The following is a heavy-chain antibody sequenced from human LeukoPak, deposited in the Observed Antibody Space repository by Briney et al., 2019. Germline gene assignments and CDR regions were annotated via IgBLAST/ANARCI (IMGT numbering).Heavy chain of an antibody. D-gene: IGHD2-21*02. V-gene: IGHV3-64*01. CDR3: ARAGNCGGDCYSRYAFDI. CDR1: GFTFSSYA. J-gene: IGHJ3*02. CDR2: ISSNGGST. Sequence: GGSLRLSCAASGFTFSSYAMHWVRQAPGKGLEYVSAISSNGGSTYYANSVKGRFTTSRDNSKNTLYLQMGSLRAEDMAVYYCARAGNCGGDCYSRYAFDIWGQGTMVTVSS.